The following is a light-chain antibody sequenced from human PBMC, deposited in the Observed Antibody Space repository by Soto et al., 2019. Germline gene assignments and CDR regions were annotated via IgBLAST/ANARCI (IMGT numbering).Light chain of an antibody. CDR2: GAF. CDR1: QSVNNNY. J-gene: IGKJ1*01. CDR3: QEYGRSRT. V-gene: IGKV3-20*01. Sequence: DIVLTQSPGTLSLSPGERATLSCRASQSVNNNYVAWYQQKPGQAPRLLIYGAFSRAADIPDRFSGSGSGTDFTLTISRLEPEDLAVYYCQEYGRSRTFGQGTKVEIK.